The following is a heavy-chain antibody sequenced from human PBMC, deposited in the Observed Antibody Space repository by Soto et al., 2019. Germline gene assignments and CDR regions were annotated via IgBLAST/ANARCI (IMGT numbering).Heavy chain of an antibody. CDR1: GFTFSTYA. D-gene: IGHD3-22*01. Sequence: GSLRLSCAASGFTFSTYAMSWVRQAPGKGLEWVSVISGSAGTTYYGDSVKGRFTISRDNSKNTLYLQMNSLRAEDTALYYCAKVGHYYDGTGYYYFDYWGQGTLVTVSS. V-gene: IGHV3-23*01. CDR3: AKVGHYYDGTGYYYFDY. J-gene: IGHJ4*02. CDR2: ISGSAGTT.